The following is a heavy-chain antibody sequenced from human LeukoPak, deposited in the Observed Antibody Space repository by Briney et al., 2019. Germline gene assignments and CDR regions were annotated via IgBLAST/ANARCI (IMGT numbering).Heavy chain of an antibody. Sequence: GGSLRLSCAASGFTFNRYSMNWVRQAPGKGLEWVSYIAYTGTIQYAASVKGRFTISRDDAKNSLYLHMNSLRAEDTAVYYCTRDPRAPDYWGQGTLVTVSS. V-gene: IGHV3-48*01. CDR1: GFTFNRYS. J-gene: IGHJ4*02. CDR3: TRDPRAPDY. CDR2: IAYTGTI.